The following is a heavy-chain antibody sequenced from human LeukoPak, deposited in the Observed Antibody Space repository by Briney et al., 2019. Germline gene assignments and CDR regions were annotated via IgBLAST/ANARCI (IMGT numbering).Heavy chain of an antibody. CDR1: GHTFTDYY. V-gene: IGHV1-2*02. CDR3: ASGPSDLGSSSQY. J-gene: IGHJ4*02. D-gene: IGHD6-6*01. CDR2: INPNSGDT. Sequence: VASVKVSCKASGHTFTDYYIHWVRQAPGQGPEWMGWINPNSGDTNYAQKFQARVTMTRDTSISTAYMELSRLTSDDTAVYYCASGPSDLGSSSQYWGQGTLVTVSS.